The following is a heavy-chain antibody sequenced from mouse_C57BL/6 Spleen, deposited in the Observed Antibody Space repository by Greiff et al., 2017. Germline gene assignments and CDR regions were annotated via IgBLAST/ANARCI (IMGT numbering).Heavy chain of an antibody. V-gene: IGHV1-39*01. CDR3: ARSHYYGSSYEGYFDV. CDR2: INPNYGTT. Sequence: VQLQQSGPELVKPGASVKISCKASGYSFTDYNMNWVKQSNGKSLEWIGVINPNYGTTSYNQKFKGKATLTVDQSSSTAYMQLNSLTSEDSAVYYCARSHYYGSSYEGYFDVWGTGTTVTVSS. D-gene: IGHD1-1*01. CDR1: GYSFTDYN. J-gene: IGHJ1*03.